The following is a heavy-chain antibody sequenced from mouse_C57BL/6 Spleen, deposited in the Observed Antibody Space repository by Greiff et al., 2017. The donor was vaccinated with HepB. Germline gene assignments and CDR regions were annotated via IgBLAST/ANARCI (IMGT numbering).Heavy chain of an antibody. Sequence: VQLQQSGAELVKPGASVKLSCKASGYTFTSYWMHWVKQRPGQGLEWIGMIHPNSGSTNYNEKFKSKATLTVYKSSSTAYMQLSSLTSEDSAVYYCARYGDGYYVDAMDYWGQGTSVTVSS. CDR3: ARYGDGYYVDAMDY. J-gene: IGHJ4*01. CDR2: IHPNSGST. V-gene: IGHV1-64*01. CDR1: GYTFTSYW. D-gene: IGHD2-3*01.